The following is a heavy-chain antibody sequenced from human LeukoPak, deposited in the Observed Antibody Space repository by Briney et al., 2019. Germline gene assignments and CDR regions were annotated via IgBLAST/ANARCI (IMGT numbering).Heavy chain of an antibody. D-gene: IGHD3-22*01. V-gene: IGHV3-30*18. J-gene: IGHJ6*02. Sequence: GKSLRLSCAASGFTFSSYGMHWVRQAPGKGLERVAVISYDGSNKYYADSVKGRFTISRDNSKNTLYLQMNSLRAEDTAVYYCVKEDYYDREGMDVWGQGTTVTVSS. CDR1: GFTFSSYG. CDR2: ISYDGSNK. CDR3: VKEDYYDREGMDV.